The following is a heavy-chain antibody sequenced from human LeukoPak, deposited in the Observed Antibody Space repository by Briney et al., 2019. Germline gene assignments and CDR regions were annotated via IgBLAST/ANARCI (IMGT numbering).Heavy chain of an antibody. Sequence: QSGGSLRLSCAASGFTFSSYCLHWVRQAPGKGLEWVAVISYDGSNKYYADSVKGRFTISRDNSKNTLDLQMNSLRAEDTALYYCAKDHNPYSIVPAGHDYWGQGTLVTVSS. CDR3: AKDHNPYSIVPAGHDY. CDR1: GFTFSSYC. D-gene: IGHD2-2*01. J-gene: IGHJ4*02. V-gene: IGHV3-30*18. CDR2: ISYDGSNK.